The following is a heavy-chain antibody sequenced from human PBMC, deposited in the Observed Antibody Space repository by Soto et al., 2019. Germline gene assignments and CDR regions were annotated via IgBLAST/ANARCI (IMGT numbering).Heavy chain of an antibody. V-gene: IGHV4-59*01. J-gene: IGHJ4*02. Sequence: QVQLQESGPGLVKPSETLSLTCTVSGGSINSYYWSWIRQPPGKGLEWIGYIYYSGSTNYNPSLKSRVPISADTSKNQFSLKLRSVTGADTAVYYCARRYGGNFDYWGQGTLVTVSS. D-gene: IGHD1-26*01. CDR2: IYYSGST. CDR3: ARRYGGNFDY. CDR1: GGSINSYY.